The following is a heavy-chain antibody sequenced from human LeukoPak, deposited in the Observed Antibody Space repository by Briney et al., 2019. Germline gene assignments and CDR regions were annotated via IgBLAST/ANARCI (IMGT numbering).Heavy chain of an antibody. V-gene: IGHV3-9*01. Sequence: GGSLRLSCAASGFTFDDYAMHWVRQAPGKGLEWVSGISWNSGSIGYADSVKGRFTISRDNAKNSLYLQMNSLRAEDTALYYCAKSGYYYYMDVWGKGTTVTVSS. D-gene: IGHD6-13*01. CDR2: ISWNSGSI. J-gene: IGHJ6*03. CDR1: GFTFDDYA. CDR3: AKSGYYYYMDV.